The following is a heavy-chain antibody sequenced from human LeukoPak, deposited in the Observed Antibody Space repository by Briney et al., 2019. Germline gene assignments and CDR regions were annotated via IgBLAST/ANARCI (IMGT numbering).Heavy chain of an antibody. V-gene: IGHV4-34*01. Sequence: SETLSLTCAVYGGSFSGYYWSWIRQPPGKGLQWIGEINHSGSTNYNPSLKSRVTISVDTSKNQFSLKLSSVTAADTAGYYWARGRPYWQWRYFFDYWGQGTLVTVSS. CDR3: ARGRPYWQWRYFFDY. D-gene: IGHD6-19*01. CDR2: INHSGST. CDR1: GGSFSGYY. J-gene: IGHJ4*02.